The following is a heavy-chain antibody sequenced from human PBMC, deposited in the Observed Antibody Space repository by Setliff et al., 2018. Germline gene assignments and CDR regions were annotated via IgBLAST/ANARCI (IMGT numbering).Heavy chain of an antibody. V-gene: IGHV4-39*01. D-gene: IGHD1-1*01. Sequence: SETLSLTCAVSGYCISSGTYFWAWIRQPPGKGLEWLGRIYYNGNTYYNRSLKSRVTISVDTSKNQFSLKLGSVTAADTAMYYCARTGTYRYFDYWGQGALVTVSS. CDR1: GYCISSGTYF. CDR3: ARTGTYRYFDY. CDR2: IYYNGNT. J-gene: IGHJ4*02.